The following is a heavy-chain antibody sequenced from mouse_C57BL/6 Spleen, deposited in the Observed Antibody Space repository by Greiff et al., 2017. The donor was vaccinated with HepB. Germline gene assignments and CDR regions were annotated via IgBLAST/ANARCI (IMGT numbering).Heavy chain of an antibody. CDR2: ISSGSSTI. D-gene: IGHD2-4*01. V-gene: IGHV5-17*01. J-gene: IGHJ1*03. CDR1: GFTFSDYG. Sequence: EVKLMESGGGLVKPGGSLKLSCAASGFTFSDYGMHWVRQAPEKGLEWVAYISSGSSTIYYADTVKGRFTISRDNAKNTLFLQMTSLRSADTAMYYGARHCYDYHFDVWGTGTTVTVSS. CDR3: ARHCYDYHFDV.